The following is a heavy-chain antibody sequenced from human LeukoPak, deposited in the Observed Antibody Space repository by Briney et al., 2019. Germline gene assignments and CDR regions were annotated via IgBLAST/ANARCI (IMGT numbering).Heavy chain of an antibody. J-gene: IGHJ4*02. D-gene: IGHD4-23*01. CDR1: GFAFSSYA. V-gene: IGHV3-23*01. Sequence: GASLRLSCAASGFAFSSYAMSWVRQAPGKGLEWVSTLSGSGVGTYCADSVRGRFTISRDNSKTTLYLQMNSLRAEDTAVYYCAKVGGGNTRGNFDYWGQGTLVTVSS. CDR2: LSGSGVGT. CDR3: AKVGGGNTRGNFDY.